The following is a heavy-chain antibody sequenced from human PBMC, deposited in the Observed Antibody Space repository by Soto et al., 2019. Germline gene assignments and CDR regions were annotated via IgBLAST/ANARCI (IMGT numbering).Heavy chain of an antibody. Sequence: PSETLSLTCTVSGGSISSYYWTWIRQPSGKGLEWIGHIYTSGSTNYNPSLKSRVTMSVDTSKNQFSLKLSSVTAADTAVYYCARDLKFGQADYWGQGSQVTVSS. V-gene: IGHV4-4*07. D-gene: IGHD3-10*01. J-gene: IGHJ4*02. CDR3: ARDLKFGQADY. CDR2: IYTSGST. CDR1: GGSISSYY.